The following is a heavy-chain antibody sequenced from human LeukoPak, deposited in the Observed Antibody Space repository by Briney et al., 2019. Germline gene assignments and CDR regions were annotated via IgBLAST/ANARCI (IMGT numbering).Heavy chain of an antibody. V-gene: IGHV1-69*13. J-gene: IGHJ4*02. CDR2: IIPIFGTA. CDR1: GGTFSSYA. Sequence: ASVKVSCKASGGTFSSYAISWVRQAPGQGLEWMGGIIPIFGTANYAQKFQGRVTITADESTSTAYMELSSLRSEDTAVYYCARVTSSSGGLGYWGQGTLVTVSS. CDR3: ARVTSSSGGLGY. D-gene: IGHD6-6*01.